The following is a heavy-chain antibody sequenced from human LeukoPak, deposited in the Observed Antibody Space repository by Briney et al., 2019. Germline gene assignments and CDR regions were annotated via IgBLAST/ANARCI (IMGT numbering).Heavy chain of an antibody. J-gene: IGHJ6*02. CDR2: INTNTGNA. CDR1: GYTFTSYY. CDR3: ARPMGRYYYYGMDV. Sequence: ASVKVSCKASGYTFTSYYMHWVRQAPGQGLEWMGWINTNTGNAAYAQGLTGRSVSSLDTSVSTAYLEISSLKAEDTAVYYCARPMGRYYYYGMDVWGQGTTVTVS. V-gene: IGHV7-4-1*02. D-gene: IGHD3-16*01.